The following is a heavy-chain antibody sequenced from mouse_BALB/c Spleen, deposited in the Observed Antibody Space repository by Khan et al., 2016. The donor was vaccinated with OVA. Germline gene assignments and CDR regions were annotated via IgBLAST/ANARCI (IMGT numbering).Heavy chain of an antibody. CDR2: IDPENGDT. Sequence: VQLKESGAELVRPGALVKLSCKASGFNIKDYYMHWVKQRPEQGLVWIGRIDPENGDTIYDPKFQGKASITSDTSSNTAYLQLSSLTSEDTAVYYCGGDGYSPWFAYWGQGTLVTVSA. V-gene: IGHV14-1*02. J-gene: IGHJ3*01. CDR1: GFNIKDYY. D-gene: IGHD2-3*01. CDR3: GGDGYSPWFAY.